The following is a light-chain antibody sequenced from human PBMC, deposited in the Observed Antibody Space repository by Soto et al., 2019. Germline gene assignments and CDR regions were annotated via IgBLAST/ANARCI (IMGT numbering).Light chain of an antibody. CDR2: AAS. Sequence: DIQMTPSPSTLSASVVDRVTITCRASQTISSWLAWYQQKPGKAPKLLIYAASTLESGVSSRFSGRGSGTEFTLTINSLQPEDFATYYCQQYNSYSWTFGQGTKVDIK. V-gene: IGKV1-5*01. CDR1: QTISSW. CDR3: QQYNSYSWT. J-gene: IGKJ1*01.